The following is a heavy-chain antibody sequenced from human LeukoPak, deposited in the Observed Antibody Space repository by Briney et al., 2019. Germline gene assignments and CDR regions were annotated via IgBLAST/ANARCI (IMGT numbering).Heavy chain of an antibody. Sequence: GGSLRLSCAASGFTFSTYSMKWVRQAPGKGLEWVSSISSSSSYIYYADSVKGRFTISRDNAKNSLYLQMNSLTAEDTAVYYCARARYVNSFYAFDIWGQGTLVTVSS. CDR3: ARARYVNSFYAFDI. V-gene: IGHV3-21*04. D-gene: IGHD3-9*01. J-gene: IGHJ3*02. CDR1: GFTFSTYS. CDR2: ISSSSSYI.